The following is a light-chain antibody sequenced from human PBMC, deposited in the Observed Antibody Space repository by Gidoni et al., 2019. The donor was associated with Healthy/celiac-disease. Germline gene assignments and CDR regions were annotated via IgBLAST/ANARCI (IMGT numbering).Light chain of an antibody. Sequence: SYELTQPPSVSVSPGQTARITCSGDALPKQYAYWYQQKPGQAPVLVIDKDSERPSGIPERFSGSSSGTTVTLTISGVQAEDEADYYCQSADSSDYVVFGGGTKLTVL. CDR1: ALPKQY. J-gene: IGLJ2*01. CDR2: KDS. V-gene: IGLV3-25*03. CDR3: QSADSSDYVV.